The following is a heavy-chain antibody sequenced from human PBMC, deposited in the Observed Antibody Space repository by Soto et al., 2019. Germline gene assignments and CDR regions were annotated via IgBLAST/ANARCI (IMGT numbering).Heavy chain of an antibody. CDR3: AREAAAFDY. D-gene: IGHD2-2*01. CDR1: GYTFTDYY. Sequence: QVQLVQPGAEVKKPGASVKVSCKASGYTFTDYYMHWVRQAPGQGLEWMGWINTNSGATHYAQNFQGRISMTRDTSISTAYMEVSSLRFDDTAVFYCAREAAAFDYWGQGTLVNVSS. V-gene: IGHV1-2*02. J-gene: IGHJ4*02. CDR2: INTNSGAT.